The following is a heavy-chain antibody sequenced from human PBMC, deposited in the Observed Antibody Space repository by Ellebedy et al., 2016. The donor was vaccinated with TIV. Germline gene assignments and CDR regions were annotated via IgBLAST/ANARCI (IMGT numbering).Heavy chain of an antibody. CDR2: IYYSVST. D-gene: IGHD3-22*01. J-gene: IGHJ2*01. V-gene: IGHV4-59*01. CDR3: ARDLGRDNSGYYYKDWYFDL. CDR1: GGSISRSY. Sequence: MPSETLSLTCTVSGGSISRSYWSWIRQPPGKGLEWIVYIYYSVSTNYNPSLKSRVTISVDTFKNQFSLKLNSVTAADTAVYYCARDLGRDNSGYYYKDWYFDLWGRGTLVTVSS.